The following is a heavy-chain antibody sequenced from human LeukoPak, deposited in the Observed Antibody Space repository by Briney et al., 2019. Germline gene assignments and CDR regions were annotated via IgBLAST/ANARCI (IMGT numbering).Heavy chain of an antibody. CDR2: INHSGST. J-gene: IGHJ4*02. D-gene: IGHD3-10*01. V-gene: IGHV4-34*01. CDR3: ARVDYYGSGSYFLSRSKYDY. Sequence: SETLSLTCAVYGGSFSGYYWSWIRQPPGKGLEWIGEINHSGSTNYNPSLKSRVTISVDTSKNQFSLKLSSVTAADTAVYYCARVDYYGSGSYFLSRSKYDYWGQGTLVTVSS. CDR1: GGSFSGYY.